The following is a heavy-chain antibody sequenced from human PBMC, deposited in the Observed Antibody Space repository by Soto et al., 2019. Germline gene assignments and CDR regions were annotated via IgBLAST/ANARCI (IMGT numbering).Heavy chain of an antibody. Sequence: SETLSLTCAVSGGSFTSNNWWTWVRQPPGQGLEWIGGIYRTGSTYYNPSLKSRVTISLDKSENQFSLKVTSLTAADTAVYYCASRDPGTSVDYWGQGTLVTVSS. CDR2: IYRTGST. CDR3: ASRDPGTSVDY. V-gene: IGHV4-4*02. D-gene: IGHD1-7*01. J-gene: IGHJ4*02. CDR1: GGSFTSNNW.